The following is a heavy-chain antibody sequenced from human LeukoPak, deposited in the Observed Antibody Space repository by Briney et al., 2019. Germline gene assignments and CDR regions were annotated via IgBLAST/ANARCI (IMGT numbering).Heavy chain of an antibody. Sequence: ASVKVSCKASGYTLTNYGLSWVRQAPGQGLEWMGWFNPYNGETKYTQKLQGRVTMTTDTSSGTAYMELRSLTSDDTAVYYCARDQSGPSGYYYYYYMDVWGKGTTVTVSS. J-gene: IGHJ6*03. CDR2: FNPYNGET. D-gene: IGHD6-25*01. CDR3: ARDQSGPSGYYYYYYMDV. CDR1: GYTLTNYG. V-gene: IGHV1-18*01.